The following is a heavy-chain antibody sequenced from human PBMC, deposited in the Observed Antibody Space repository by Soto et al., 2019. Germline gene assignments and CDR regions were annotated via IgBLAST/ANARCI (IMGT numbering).Heavy chain of an antibody. J-gene: IGHJ5*02. CDR3: TSDTFGLRDT. CDR1: GFPFSHNW. CDR2: INPAGTIT. Sequence: MQMVESGGGSVQPGGSLRLSCAASGFPFSHNWMHWVRQTPGKGLVWVSRINPAGTITNYADSVEGRFTISRDNADSVLFLQMNSLSAEDTAIFYCTSDTFGLRDTWGQGTLVTVSS. V-gene: IGHV3-74*01. D-gene: IGHD3-16*01.